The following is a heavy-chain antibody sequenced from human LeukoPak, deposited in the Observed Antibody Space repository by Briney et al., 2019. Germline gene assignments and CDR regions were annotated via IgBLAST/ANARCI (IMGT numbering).Heavy chain of an antibody. CDR3: ARGYYYDSSGYYYGGNYFDY. CDR1: GGSISSSSYY. CDR2: IYYSGST. D-gene: IGHD3-22*01. J-gene: IGHJ4*02. V-gene: IGHV4-39*07. Sequence: SETLSLTCTVSGGSISSSSYYWGWIRQPPGKGLEWIGSIYYSGSTYYNPSLKSRVTISVDTSKNQFSLKLSSVTAADTAVYYCARGYYYDSSGYYYGGNYFDYWGQGTLVTVSS.